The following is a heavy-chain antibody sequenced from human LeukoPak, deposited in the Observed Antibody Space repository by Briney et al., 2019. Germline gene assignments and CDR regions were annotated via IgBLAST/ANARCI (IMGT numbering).Heavy chain of an antibody. J-gene: IGHJ3*02. CDR3: ARLKVADSESFDI. Sequence: SETLSLTCTVSGGSIDSHFWSWIRQPPGKGLEWIGNIFYSGSTNNNPSLERRLTISQDSPKNQVSLRLTSATAADTAIYYCARLKVADSESFDIWGPGTLVAVSS. V-gene: IGHV4-59*08. CDR2: IFYSGST. CDR1: GGSIDSHF.